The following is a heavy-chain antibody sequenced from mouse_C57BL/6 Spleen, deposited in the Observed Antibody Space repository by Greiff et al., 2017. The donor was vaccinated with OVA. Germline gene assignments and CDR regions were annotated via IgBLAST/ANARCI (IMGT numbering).Heavy chain of an antibody. J-gene: IGHJ3*01. D-gene: IGHD1-1*01. CDR3: TTPYYYGSPFAY. V-gene: IGHV14-1*01. CDR2: IDPEDGDT. Sequence: EVQLQQSGAELVRPGASVKLSCTASGFNIKDYYMHWVKQRPEQGLEWIGRIDPEDGDTEYAPKFQGQATMTADTSSNTAYLQLSSLTSEDTAVYYCTTPYYYGSPFAYWGQGTLVTVSA. CDR1: GFNIKDYY.